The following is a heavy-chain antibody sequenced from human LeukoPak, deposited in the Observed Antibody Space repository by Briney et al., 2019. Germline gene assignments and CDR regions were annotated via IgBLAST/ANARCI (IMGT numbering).Heavy chain of an antibody. D-gene: IGHD3-3*01. CDR1: GGSFSGYY. CDR3: ARVIAYYDFWSGPERPDYYYYMDV. V-gene: IGHV4-59*12. J-gene: IGHJ6*03. CDR2: IYYSGST. Sequence: SETLSLTCAVYGGSFSGYYWSWIRQPPGKGLEWIGYIYYSGSTSYNPSLKSRVTISVDTSKNQFSLKLSSVTAADTAVYYCARVIAYYDFWSGPERPDYYYYMDVWGKGTTVTVSS.